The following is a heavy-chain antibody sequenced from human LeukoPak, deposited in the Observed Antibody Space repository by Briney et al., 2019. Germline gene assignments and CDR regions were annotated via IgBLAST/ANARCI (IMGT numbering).Heavy chain of an antibody. CDR1: GGSISSYY. J-gene: IGHJ6*03. CDR3: ARAAYIGTTYYYYYMDV. V-gene: IGHV4-59*01. Sequence: PSETLSLTCTVSGGSISSYYWNRIRQPPGEGLEWIGYVYYSGSTNYNPSLKSRVTISVDTSKNQFSLNLTSVTAADAAVYYCARAAYIGTTYYYYYMDVWGKGTTVTVSS. D-gene: IGHD1-26*01. CDR2: VYYSGST.